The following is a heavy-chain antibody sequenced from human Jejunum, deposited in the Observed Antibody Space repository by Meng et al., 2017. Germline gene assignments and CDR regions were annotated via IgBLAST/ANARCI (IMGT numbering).Heavy chain of an antibody. Sequence: GESLEISCAASGFTFSSYAMSWVRQAPGKGLEWVSTISVSGGSTNYADSVKGRFTISRDNSKNTLYLQMDSLGAEDTALYYCTTYQQRLGSKGDYWGQGTLVTVSS. D-gene: IGHD7-27*01. J-gene: IGHJ4*02. V-gene: IGHV3-23*01. CDR2: ISVSGGST. CDR3: TTYQQRLGSKGDY. CDR1: GFTFSSYA.